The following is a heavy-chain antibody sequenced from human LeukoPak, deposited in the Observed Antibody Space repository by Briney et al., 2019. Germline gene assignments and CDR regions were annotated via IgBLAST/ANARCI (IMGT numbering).Heavy chain of an antibody. J-gene: IGHJ4*02. Sequence: GGSLRLSCAASGFSFSSYAMSWVRQAPGKGLEWVSAISGRGSSTYYADSVKGRFTISRDNSKNTQYLQLNSLRAEDTAVYYCAKDRGSGWPQFDYWGQGTLVTVSS. D-gene: IGHD6-19*01. CDR1: GFSFSSYA. CDR2: ISGRGSST. V-gene: IGHV3-23*01. CDR3: AKDRGSGWPQFDY.